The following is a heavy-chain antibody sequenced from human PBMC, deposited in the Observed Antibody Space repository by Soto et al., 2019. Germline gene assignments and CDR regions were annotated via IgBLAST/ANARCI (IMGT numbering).Heavy chain of an antibody. CDR3: ARDPMITFGGVIGNFDY. CDR2: ISAYNGNT. Sequence: GASVKVSCKASGYTFTSYGISWVRQAPGQGLEWMGWISAYNGNTNYAQKLQGRVTMTTDTSTSTAYMELRSLRSDDTAVYYCARDPMITFGGVIGNFDYWGQGTLVTVSS. V-gene: IGHV1-18*01. CDR1: GYTFTSYG. D-gene: IGHD3-16*02. J-gene: IGHJ4*02.